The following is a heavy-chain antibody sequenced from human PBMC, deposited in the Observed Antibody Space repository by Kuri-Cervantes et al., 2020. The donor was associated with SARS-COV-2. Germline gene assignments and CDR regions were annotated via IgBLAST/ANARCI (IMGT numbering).Heavy chain of an antibody. J-gene: IGHJ5*02. CDR3: AISPSSSSFWFDP. D-gene: IGHD6-6*01. CDR1: GYSFATYW. V-gene: IGHV5-51*01. Sequence: GASLKISCKGSGYSFATYWNGWGRQKPGKGLEWMGIIYPGDPDTRYSPSFQGQVIISADKSISTAYLQWRGLESSDTAMYFCAISPSSSSFWFDPWGQGTLVTVSS. CDR2: IYPGDPDT.